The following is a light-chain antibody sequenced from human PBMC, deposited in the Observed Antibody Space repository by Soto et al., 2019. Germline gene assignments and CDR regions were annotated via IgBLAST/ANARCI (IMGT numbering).Light chain of an antibody. V-gene: IGKV1-5*01. J-gene: IGKJ1*01. CDR1: QSISSW. CDR2: DAS. CDR3: QQYNSYWT. Sequence: DIQMTQSPSTLSASVGDRVTITYRASQSISSWLAWYQQKPGKAPKLLIYDASSLESGVPSRFSGSGSGTEFTLTISILQPDDFATYYCQQYNSYWTFGQGTKVQIK.